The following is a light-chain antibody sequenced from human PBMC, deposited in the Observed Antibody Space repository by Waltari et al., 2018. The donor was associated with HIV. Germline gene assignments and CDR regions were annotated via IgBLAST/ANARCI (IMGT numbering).Light chain of an antibody. CDR1: SSHLGYYYC. J-gene: IGLJ1*01. CDR2: EVN. V-gene: IGLV2-14*01. Sequence: QSALTQPASVSGSPGQSITISCTGTSSHLGYYYCVSWYQQHPVKAPKLIIYEVNNRPSGISNRFSGSKSGNTASLTISGLQAEDEADYYCSSHTTSSTLYVFGTGTKVTVL. CDR3: SSHTTSSTLYV.